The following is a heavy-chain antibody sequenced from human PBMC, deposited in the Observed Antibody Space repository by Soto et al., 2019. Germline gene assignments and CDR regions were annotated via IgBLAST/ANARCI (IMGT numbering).Heavy chain of an antibody. CDR2: ISGSGGST. J-gene: IGHJ1*01. D-gene: IGHD3-22*01. V-gene: IGHV3-23*01. CDR1: GFTFSSYA. Sequence: GGSLRLSCAASGFTFSSYAMSWVRQAPGKGLEWVSAISGSGGSTYYADSVKGRFTISRDNSKNTLYLQMNSLRAEDTAVYYCAKGHDYYYDSSGYYFQHWGQGTLVTVSS. CDR3: AKGHDYYYDSSGYYFQH.